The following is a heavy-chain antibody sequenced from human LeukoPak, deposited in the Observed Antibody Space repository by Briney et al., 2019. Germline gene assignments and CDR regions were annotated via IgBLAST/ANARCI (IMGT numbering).Heavy chain of an antibody. J-gene: IGHJ4*02. CDR3: ARAYYDFWSGYSYSDY. D-gene: IGHD3-3*01. Sequence: PSETLSLTCTVSGGSISSYYWSWIRQPPGKGLEWIGYIYYSGSTNYNPSLKSRVTISVDTSKNQFSLKLSSVTAADTAVYYCARAYYDFWSGYSYSDYWGQGTLVTVSS. V-gene: IGHV4-59*01. CDR2: IYYSGST. CDR1: GGSISSYY.